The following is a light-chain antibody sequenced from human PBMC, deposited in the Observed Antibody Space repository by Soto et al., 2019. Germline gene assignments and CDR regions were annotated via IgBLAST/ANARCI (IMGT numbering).Light chain of an antibody. CDR3: HQYNNSPRT. CDR1: QSVSSSY. Sequence: EIVLTQSPGTLSLSPGERAILSCRASQSVSSSYLAWYQQKPGQAPRLLIYGASSRATGIPARLSGSGYGTELTLTISSLKYEDFEVYLCHQYNNSPRTFGHGTRLEIK. J-gene: IGKJ5*01. V-gene: IGKV3-20*01. CDR2: GAS.